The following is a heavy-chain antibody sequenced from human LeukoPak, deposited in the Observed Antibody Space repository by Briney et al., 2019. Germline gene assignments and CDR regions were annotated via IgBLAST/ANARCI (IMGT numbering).Heavy chain of an antibody. CDR3: ARDSQYYDSSGYPNAFDI. D-gene: IGHD3-22*01. CDR2: IYYSGST. CDR1: GGSISSYY. J-gene: IGHJ3*02. V-gene: IGHV4-59*01. Sequence: SETLSLTCTVSGGSISSYYWSWIRQPPGKGLEWIGYIYYSGSTNYNPSLKSRVTISVDTSKNQFSLKLSSVTAADTAVYYYARDSQYYDSSGYPNAFDIWGQGTMVTVSS.